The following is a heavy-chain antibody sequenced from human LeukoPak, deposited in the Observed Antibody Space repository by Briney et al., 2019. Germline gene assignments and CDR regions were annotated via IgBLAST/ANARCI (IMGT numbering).Heavy chain of an antibody. D-gene: IGHD4-17*01. CDR2: IKSDGSGT. CDR1: GFTFSSYW. J-gene: IGHJ6*02. V-gene: IGHV3-74*01. Sequence: PSGGSLRLSCSASGFTFSSYWMHWVRQAPGKGLVSVSRIKSDGSGTSYADSVKGRFTISRDNAKNTLYLQMNSLRAEDTAVYYCARDLIRFAYGMDVWGQGTTVTVSS. CDR3: ARDLIRFAYGMDV.